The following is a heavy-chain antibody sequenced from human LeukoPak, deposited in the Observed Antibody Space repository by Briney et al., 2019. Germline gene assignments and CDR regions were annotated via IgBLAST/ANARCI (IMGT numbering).Heavy chain of an antibody. J-gene: IGHJ4*02. CDR3: AREAEITRFDY. CDR1: GDSVSTNSVA. CDR2: TSYRSKWYN. Sequence: SQTLSLTCAISGDSVSTNSVAWNWIRQSPSRGLEWLGRTSYRSKWYNDYAVSVKSRITITPDTSNNQFSLQLNSVTPEDTAVYYCAREAEITRFDYWGQGTLVTVSS. V-gene: IGHV6-1*01. D-gene: IGHD5-24*01.